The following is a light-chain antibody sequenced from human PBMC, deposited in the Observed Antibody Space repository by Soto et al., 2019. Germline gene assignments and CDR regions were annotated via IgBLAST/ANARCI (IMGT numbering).Light chain of an antibody. CDR1: EGINTG. V-gene: IGKV1-13*02. Sequence: AIQLSQSPSSLSASVGDRVTITCRASEGINTGVAWYQQKPGKSPKLLIYETSNLASGVSLRFSGTGYGTQFSLTIGSLHPEDFATYHCQQFSAYPLTFGGWTKVEIK. CDR2: ETS. J-gene: IGKJ4*01. CDR3: QQFSAYPLT.